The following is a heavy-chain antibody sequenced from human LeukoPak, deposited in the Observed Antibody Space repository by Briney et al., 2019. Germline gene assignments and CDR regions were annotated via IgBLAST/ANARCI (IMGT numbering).Heavy chain of an antibody. CDR3: AIEGRGYNDALGRKTDY. CDR2: IYYNGAA. Sequence: SETLSLTCTVSGGSISTSNYYWGWIRQPPGKGLEWLGTIYYNGAAQYNPSLKSRVTMSIDTSKNQFSLKLSSVTAADSALYYCAIEGRGYNDALGRKTDYWGQGTLVTVSS. D-gene: IGHD5-18*01. J-gene: IGHJ4*02. V-gene: IGHV4-39*01. CDR1: GGSISTSNYY.